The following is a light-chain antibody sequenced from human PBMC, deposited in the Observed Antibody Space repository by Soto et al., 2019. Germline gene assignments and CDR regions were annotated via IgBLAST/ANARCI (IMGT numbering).Light chain of an antibody. V-gene: IGLV6-57*04. CDR1: SGTIASNY. J-gene: IGLJ2*01. CDR2: EDT. Sequence: NFMLTQPHSVSESPGQTVIISCTRSSGTIASNYVQWYQHRPGSAPTTIIYEDTQRPSGVPDRFSGSIDRSSNSASLTISGLKSEDEADYYCQSYNTTNHVIFGGGTKLTV. CDR3: QSYNTTNHVI.